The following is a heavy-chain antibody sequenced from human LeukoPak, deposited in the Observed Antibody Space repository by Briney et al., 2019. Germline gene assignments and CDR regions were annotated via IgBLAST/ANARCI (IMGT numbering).Heavy chain of an antibody. J-gene: IGHJ6*02. CDR2: INPNSGGT. CDR3: ARDLGGGWFGEWYYGMDV. D-gene: IGHD3-10*01. V-gene: IGHV1-2*06. Sequence: ASVKVSCKASGYTFTGYHMHWVRQAPGQRLEWMGRINPNSGGTNYAQKFQGRVTMTRDTSISTAYMELSRLRSDDTAVYYCARDLGGGWFGEWYYGMDVWGQGTTVTVSS. CDR1: GYTFTGYH.